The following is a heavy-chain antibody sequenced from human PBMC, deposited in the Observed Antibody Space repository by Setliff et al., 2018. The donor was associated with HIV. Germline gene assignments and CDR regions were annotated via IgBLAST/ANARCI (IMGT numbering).Heavy chain of an antibody. CDR2: IYNSGNS. CDR3: ARVEAKVRGATYGMDV. D-gene: IGHD3-10*01. CDR1: GGFIGGHY. V-gene: IGHV4-59*11. J-gene: IGHJ6*02. Sequence: KTSETLSLTCTVSGGFIGGHYWTWIRQPPGRGLEWIATIYNSGNSVSNPSLKSRVTISVDTSKNQFSLTLNSVTAADTAVYYCARVEAKVRGATYGMDVWGQGTTVTV.